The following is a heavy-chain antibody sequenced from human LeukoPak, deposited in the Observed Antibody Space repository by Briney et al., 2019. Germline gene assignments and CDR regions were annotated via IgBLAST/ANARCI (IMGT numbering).Heavy chain of an antibody. Sequence: PGGSLRLSCAASGFTVSSSPINWVRQAPGRGLEWVSVIYSGGNTFYADSVKGRFTISRHNSENTLYLQMNSLSAEDTAVYYCVRLMGSGWFDPWGQGTLVTVFS. CDR2: IYSGGNT. CDR3: VRLMGSGWFDP. J-gene: IGHJ5*02. CDR1: GFTVSSSP. V-gene: IGHV3-53*04. D-gene: IGHD1-26*01.